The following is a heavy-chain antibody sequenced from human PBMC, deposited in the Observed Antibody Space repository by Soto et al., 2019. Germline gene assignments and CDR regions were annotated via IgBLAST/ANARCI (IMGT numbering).Heavy chain of an antibody. J-gene: IGHJ6*03. CDR2: NYYSGRR. Sequence: QLQLQESGPGLVKPSETLSLTCTVSGGSMSSSSYYWGWIRQPPGKGLGWIGSNYYSGRRFYNPFLRRRVTKREDTSKNKFSLTLRSVTAADTAVYYCARQHRHTYYYYYSMDVWVKGTTVTVSS. V-gene: IGHV4-39*01. CDR1: GGSMSSSSYY. CDR3: ARQHRHTYYYYYSMDV.